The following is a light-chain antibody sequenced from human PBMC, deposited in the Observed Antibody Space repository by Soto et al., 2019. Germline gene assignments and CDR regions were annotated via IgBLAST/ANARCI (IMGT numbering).Light chain of an antibody. J-gene: IGKJ1*01. CDR3: QQLHIYPRT. CDR2: AAP. Sequence: DIQLTQSPSFLSASVGDRVTITCRASHNINSYLAWYQQQPGKAPRLLIYAAPTLQSAVPSRFSGGGSGTEFTLTISSLQPEDFGTYYCQQLHIYPRTFGQGTKVEF. CDR1: HNINSY. V-gene: IGKV1-9*01.